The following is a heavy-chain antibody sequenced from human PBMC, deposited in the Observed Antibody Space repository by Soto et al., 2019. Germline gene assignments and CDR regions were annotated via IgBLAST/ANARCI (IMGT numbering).Heavy chain of an antibody. CDR3: ATNAGGRYSGYDYWFDP. Sequence: ASVKVSCKVSGYTLTELSMHWVRQAPGKGLEWMGGFDPEDGETIYAQKFQGRVTMTEDTSTDTAYMELSSLRSEDTAVYYCATNAGGRYSGYDYWFDPWGQGTLVTVSS. CDR1: GYTLTELS. J-gene: IGHJ5*02. D-gene: IGHD5-12*01. V-gene: IGHV1-24*01. CDR2: FDPEDGET.